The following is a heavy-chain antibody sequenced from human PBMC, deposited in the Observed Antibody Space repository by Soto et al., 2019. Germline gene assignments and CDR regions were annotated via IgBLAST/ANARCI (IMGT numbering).Heavy chain of an antibody. CDR3: ARNGTYSSSLSQYSGMDV. Sequence: ASVKVSCKASGGTFANFIMNWVRQTPGQGLEWMGGIVPMFGTATYAEKFKGRVTISATESTSTAYMELTSLRSEDTAVYYCARNGTYSSSLSQYSGMDVWGQGTTVTVSS. J-gene: IGHJ6*02. CDR1: GGTFANFI. D-gene: IGHD6-6*01. V-gene: IGHV1-69*13. CDR2: IVPMFGTA.